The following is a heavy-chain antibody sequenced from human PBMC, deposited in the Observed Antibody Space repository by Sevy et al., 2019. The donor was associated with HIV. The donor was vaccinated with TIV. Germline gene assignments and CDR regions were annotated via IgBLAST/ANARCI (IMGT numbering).Heavy chain of an antibody. CDR1: GFSFSTYS. J-gene: IGHJ3*01. Sequence: GGSLRLSCTASGFSFSTYSMNWVRHAPGKGLEWVSSITSSRRYMYYADSVKGRFTISRDNAKNSLFLQMNSLRAEDTAIYYCARGRSLNDALDVWGPGTMVTVSS. V-gene: IGHV3-21*01. CDR3: ARGRSLNDALDV. CDR2: ITSSRRYM.